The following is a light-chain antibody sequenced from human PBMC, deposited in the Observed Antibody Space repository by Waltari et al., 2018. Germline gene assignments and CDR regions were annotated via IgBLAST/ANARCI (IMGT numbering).Light chain of an antibody. CDR3: MQATHWPLT. Sequence: DVVMTQSPLSLPVTLGQPASILCRSSQSLVHPDGKTYLHWFQQRPGQSPRRLVFKVSNRDSGDPDRFSGSGSGTDVTLKISRVEAEDVGVYYCMQATHWPLTFGQGTKVEIK. J-gene: IGKJ1*01. CDR2: KVS. V-gene: IGKV2-30*02. CDR1: QSLVHPDGKTY.